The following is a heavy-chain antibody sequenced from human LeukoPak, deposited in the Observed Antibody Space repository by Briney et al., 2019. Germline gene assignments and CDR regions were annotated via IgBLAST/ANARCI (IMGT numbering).Heavy chain of an antibody. CDR2: IYHSGST. V-gene: IGHV4-38-2*02. D-gene: IGHD5-18*01. Sequence: SETLSLTCTVSGYSISSGYYWGWIRQPPGKGLEWIGSIYHSGSTYYNPSLKRRVTISVDTSKNQFSLKLSSVTAADTAVYYCARAAIPYTAMVLYYFDYWGQGTLVTVSS. J-gene: IGHJ4*02. CDR1: GYSISSGYY. CDR3: ARAAIPYTAMVLYYFDY.